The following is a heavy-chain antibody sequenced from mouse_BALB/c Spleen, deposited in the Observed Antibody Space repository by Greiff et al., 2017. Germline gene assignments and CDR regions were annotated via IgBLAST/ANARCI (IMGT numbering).Heavy chain of an antibody. CDR2: IYPGNSDT. J-gene: IGHJ3*01. CDR1: GYTFTSYW. V-gene: IGHV1-5*01. Sequence: VQLQQSGTVLARPGASVKMSCKASGYTFTSYWMHWVKQRPGQGLEWIGAIYPGNSDTSYNQKFKGKAKLTAVTSTSTAYMELSSLTNEDSAVYYCTREGGLPAWFAYWGQGTLVTVSA. D-gene: IGHD2-2*01. CDR3: TREGGLPAWFAY.